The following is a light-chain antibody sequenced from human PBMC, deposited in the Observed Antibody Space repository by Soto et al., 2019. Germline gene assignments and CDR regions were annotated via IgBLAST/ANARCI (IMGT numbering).Light chain of an antibody. Sequence: QSVLTQPASVSGSPGQSITISCTGTSSDVGTYNYVSWYQQFPGKAPKLMIYEVRNRPSGVSDRFSGSKSGNTASLTISGLQAEDEADYYCSAYSTISTLVFGGGTKLTVL. CDR3: SAYSTISTLV. V-gene: IGLV2-14*01. CDR2: EVR. J-gene: IGLJ2*01. CDR1: SSDVGTYNY.